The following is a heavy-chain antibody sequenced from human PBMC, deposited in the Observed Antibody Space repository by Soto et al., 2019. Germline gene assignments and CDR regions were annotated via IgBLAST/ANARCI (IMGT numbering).Heavy chain of an antibody. CDR1: GYTFTSYA. J-gene: IGHJ6*02. Sequence: ASVKVSCKASGYTFTSYAMHWVRQAPGQRLEWMGWINAGNGNTKYSQRFQGRVTITRDTSASTAYMELGSLRSEDTAGYYCASPFPRHSYGIYYYYGMDVWGQGTTVTVSS. CDR3: ASPFPRHSYGIYYYYGMDV. D-gene: IGHD5-18*01. CDR2: INAGNGNT. V-gene: IGHV1-3*01.